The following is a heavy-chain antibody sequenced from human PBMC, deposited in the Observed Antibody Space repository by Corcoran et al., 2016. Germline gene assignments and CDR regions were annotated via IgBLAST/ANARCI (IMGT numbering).Heavy chain of an antibody. CDR2: ISSSSSYI. Sequence: EVQLVESGGGLVKPGGSLRLSCAASGFTFSSYSMNWVRQAPGKGLEWVSSISSSSSYIYYADSVKGRFTISRDNAKNSLYLQMNSLRDEDTAVYYCARGTYGDHLNYYYGMDVWGQGTTVTVSS. J-gene: IGHJ6*02. CDR3: ARGTYGDHLNYYYGMDV. D-gene: IGHD3-10*01. CDR1: GFTFSSYS. V-gene: IGHV3-21*01.